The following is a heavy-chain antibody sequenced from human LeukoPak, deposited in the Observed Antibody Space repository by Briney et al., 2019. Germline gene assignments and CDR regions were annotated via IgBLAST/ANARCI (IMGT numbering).Heavy chain of an antibody. CDR2: ISAYNGNT. Sequence: GASVKVSCKASGYTFTSYGISWVRQAPGQGLEWMGWISAYNGNTNYAQKLQGRVTMTTDTSTSTAYMELRSPRSDDTPVYYCARDFAPGYDSSGQDPGYWGQGTLVTVSS. CDR3: ARDFAPGYDSSGQDPGY. V-gene: IGHV1-18*01. J-gene: IGHJ4*02. D-gene: IGHD3-22*01. CDR1: GYTFTSYG.